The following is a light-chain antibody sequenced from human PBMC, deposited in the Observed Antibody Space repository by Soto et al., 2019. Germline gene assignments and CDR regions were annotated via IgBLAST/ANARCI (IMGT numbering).Light chain of an antibody. V-gene: IGLV1-44*01. Sequence: QSVLTKSPSESATPGQRVTISCSGSGSNIGTHAVNWYQQVPGTAPTLLIFRNHQRPSGVPDRFSGSKSGTSASLAISGPQSEDEADYYCAAWDDSLRAVVFGGGTKVTVL. J-gene: IGLJ2*01. CDR1: GSNIGTHA. CDR3: AAWDDSLRAVV. CDR2: RNH.